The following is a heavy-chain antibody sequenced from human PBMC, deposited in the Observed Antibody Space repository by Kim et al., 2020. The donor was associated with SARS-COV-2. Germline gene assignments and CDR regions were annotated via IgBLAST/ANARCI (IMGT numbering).Heavy chain of an antibody. J-gene: IGHJ6*02. CDR1: GGSFSGYY. D-gene: IGHD2-2*01. V-gene: IGHV4-34*01. CDR2: INHSGST. Sequence: SETLSLTCAVYGGSFSGYYWSWIRQPPGKGLEWIGEINHSGSTNYNPSLKSRVTISVDTSKNQFSLKLSSVTAADTAVYYCARGATRRPDRYCSSTSCYGPRDYYYGMDVWGQGTTVTVSS. CDR3: ARGATRRPDRYCSSTSCYGPRDYYYGMDV.